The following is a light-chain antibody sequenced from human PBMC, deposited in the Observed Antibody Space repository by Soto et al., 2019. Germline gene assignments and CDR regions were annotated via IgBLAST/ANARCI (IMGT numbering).Light chain of an antibody. CDR1: SSNIGSNT. V-gene: IGLV1-44*01. CDR3: AAWDDSLNGYV. CDR2: SNN. J-gene: IGLJ1*01. Sequence: SALTQPPSASGTPGQRGTISFSGNSSNIGSNTVNWYQQLPGTAPKLLIYSNNQRPSGVPDRFSGSKSGTSASLAISGLQSEDEADYYCAAWDDSLNGYVFGTGTKVTVL.